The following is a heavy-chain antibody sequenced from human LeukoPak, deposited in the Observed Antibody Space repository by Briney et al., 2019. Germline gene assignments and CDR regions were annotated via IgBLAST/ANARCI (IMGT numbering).Heavy chain of an antibody. D-gene: IGHD6-6*01. CDR1: GFTFSSYS. CDR2: ISSSSSYI. J-gene: IGHJ5*02. Sequence: GGSLRLSCAASGFTFSSYSMNWVRQAPGKGLEWVSSISSSSSYIYYADSVKGRFTISRDNAKNSLYLQMNSLRAGDTAVYYCARAPYSSSSGGDWFDPWGQGTLVTVSS. CDR3: ARAPYSSSSGGDWFDP. V-gene: IGHV3-21*01.